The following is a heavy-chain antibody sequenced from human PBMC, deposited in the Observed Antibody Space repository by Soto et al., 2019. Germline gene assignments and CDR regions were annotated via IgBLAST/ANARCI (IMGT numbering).Heavy chain of an antibody. CDR3: TRDASRDSSARGWFDP. D-gene: IGHD6-13*01. V-gene: IGHV3-21*01. CDR2: ISSNSAYI. J-gene: IGHJ5*02. CDR1: GFTFRSFT. Sequence: GGSLRLSCAASGFTFRSFTMNWVRQAPGKGLEWVSTISSNSAYIYYTDALRGRFTISRDNAKNSLHLKMNSLRAEDTAVYYCTRDASRDSSARGWFDPWGPGTLVTVSS.